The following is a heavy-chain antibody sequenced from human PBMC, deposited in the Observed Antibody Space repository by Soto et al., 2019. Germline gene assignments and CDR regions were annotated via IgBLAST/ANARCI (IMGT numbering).Heavy chain of an antibody. CDR1: GFTFSSYA. D-gene: IGHD1-26*01. Sequence: EVQLLESGVGLVQPGGSLRLSCAASGFTFSSYAMSWVRPAPGKGLEWVSAVSGSGDSTYSADSVKGRFTVSRDNSKNTRYLQMNTLRAEDTALYYCAKAVLHGIVGARIDYWGQGTLVTVSS. J-gene: IGHJ4*02. CDR2: VSGSGDST. V-gene: IGHV3-23*01. CDR3: AKAVLHGIVGARIDY.